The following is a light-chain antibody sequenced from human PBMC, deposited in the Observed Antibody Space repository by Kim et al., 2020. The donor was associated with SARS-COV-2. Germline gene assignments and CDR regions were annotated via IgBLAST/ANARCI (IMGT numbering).Light chain of an antibody. V-gene: IGKV3-11*01. Sequence: EIVLTQSPATLSLSPGERATLSCRASQSISNYLAWYQQKPGQAPRLLVYDASNSATGIPARFSGSGSGPDFTLTISSLEPEDFAVYYCQQRSIWVTFGGGTKVDIK. CDR2: DAS. J-gene: IGKJ4*01. CDR1: QSISNY. CDR3: QQRSIWVT.